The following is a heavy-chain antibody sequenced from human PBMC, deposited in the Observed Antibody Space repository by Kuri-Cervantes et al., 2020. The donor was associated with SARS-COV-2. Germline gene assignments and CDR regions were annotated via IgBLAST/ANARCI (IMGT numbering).Heavy chain of an antibody. D-gene: IGHD2-2*01. CDR1: GYTFTSYY. CDR3: ARGGVDCSSTSCFFFGQPTTTQYYFDY. CDR2: INPSGGST. J-gene: IGHJ4*02. Sequence: ASVKVSCKASGYTFTSYYMRWVRQAPGQGLEWMGIINPSGGSTSYAQKSQGRVTMTRDTSTGTVYMEQSSLRSEDTAVYYCARGGVDCSSTSCFFFGQPTTTQYYFDYWGQGTLVTVSS. V-gene: IGHV1-46*01.